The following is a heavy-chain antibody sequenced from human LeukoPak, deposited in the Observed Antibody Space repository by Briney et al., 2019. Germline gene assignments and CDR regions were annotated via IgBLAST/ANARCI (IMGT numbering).Heavy chain of an antibody. CDR3: ARHRWGSTSNYFDY. J-gene: IGHJ4*02. D-gene: IGHD2-21*01. CDR1: GGSISSYY. CDR2: IYYSGST. V-gene: IGHV4-59*08. Sequence: PSETLSLTCTVSGGSISSYYWSWIRQPPGKGLGWIGYIYYSGSTNYNPSLKSRVTISVDTSKNQFSLKLSSVTAADTAVYYCARHRWGSTSNYFDYWGQGTLVTVSS.